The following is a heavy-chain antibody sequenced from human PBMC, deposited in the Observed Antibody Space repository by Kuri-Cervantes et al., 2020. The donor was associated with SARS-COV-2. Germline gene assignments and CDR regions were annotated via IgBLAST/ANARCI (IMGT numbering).Heavy chain of an antibody. V-gene: IGHV4-39*01. CDR2: IYYSGST. CDR3: SGAFDI. Sequence: ESLKISCTVSGGSISSSSYYWGWIRQPPGKGLEWIGSIYYSGSTYYNPSLKSRVTISVDTSKNQFSLKLSSVTAADTAVYYCSGAFDIWGQGTMVTVSS. CDR1: GGSISSSSYY. J-gene: IGHJ3*02.